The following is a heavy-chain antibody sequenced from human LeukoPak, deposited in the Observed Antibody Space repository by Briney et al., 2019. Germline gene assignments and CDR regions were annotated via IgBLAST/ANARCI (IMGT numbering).Heavy chain of an antibody. CDR2: IWYDGSNK. D-gene: IGHD6-19*01. CDR1: GFTFSVYG. Sequence: GGSLRLSCAASGFTFSVYGMHCARQAPGKGLEWVAVIWYDGSNKYYADSVKGRFTIFRDNSKNTLYLQMNSLRAEGTAVYYCASNSGWDEPIDYWGQGTLVTVSS. CDR3: ASNSGWDEPIDY. J-gene: IGHJ4*02. V-gene: IGHV3-33*01.